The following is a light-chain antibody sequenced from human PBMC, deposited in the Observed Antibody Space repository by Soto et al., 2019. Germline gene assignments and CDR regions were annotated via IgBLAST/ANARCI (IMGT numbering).Light chain of an antibody. Sequence: IVLTQSTGTLSLSPGERATLSCRASPSVRSTYLAWYQHKPGQAPIILIYDVSTRATDIPDRFSGSGSGTAFTLTISRLEPEDFAVYYCQQYGNLPTFGQGTRLEI. CDR1: PSVRSTY. V-gene: IGKV3-20*01. CDR3: QQYGNLPT. CDR2: DVS. J-gene: IGKJ5*01.